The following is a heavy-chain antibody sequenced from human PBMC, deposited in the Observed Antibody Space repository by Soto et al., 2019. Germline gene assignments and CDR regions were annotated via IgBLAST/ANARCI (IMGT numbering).Heavy chain of an antibody. CDR2: ISSSSTSI. V-gene: IGHV3-21*01. CDR1: GITFSDYS. CDR3: AKSLPSADYDP. J-gene: IGHJ5*02. D-gene: IGHD5-12*01. Sequence: GGSLRLSCAASGITFSDYSMHWVRQAPRKGLEWVSSISSSSTSIYYADSVKGRFTISRDNAKNSLYLQMNSLRAEDTAVYYCAKSLPSADYDPWGQGTLITVSS.